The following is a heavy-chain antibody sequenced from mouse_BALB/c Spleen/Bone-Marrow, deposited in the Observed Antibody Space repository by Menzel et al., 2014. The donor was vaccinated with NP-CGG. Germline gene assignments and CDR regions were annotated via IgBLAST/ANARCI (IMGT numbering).Heavy chain of an antibody. J-gene: IGHJ4*01. CDR2: IRNKANGYTT. CDR1: GFTFTDYY. V-gene: IGHV7-3*02. CDR3: ARDDYYAMDY. Sequence: DVQLQESGGGLVQPGGSLRLSCATSGFTFTDYYMSWVRQPPGKALEWLGFIRNKANGYTTEYSASVKGRFTISRDNSQSIHYLQMNTLRAEDSATYYCARDDYYAMDYWGQGTSVTVSS.